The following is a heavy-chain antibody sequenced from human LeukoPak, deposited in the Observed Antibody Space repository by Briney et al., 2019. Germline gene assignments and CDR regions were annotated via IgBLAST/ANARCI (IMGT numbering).Heavy chain of an antibody. CDR2: VYYSGSA. J-gene: IGHJ2*01. CDR1: GGSIRSYF. CDR3: ARPGRYTYWYFDL. Sequence: SGTLSLTCTVSGGSIRSYFWSWIRQPPGKGLEWIGNVYYSGSANYNPTLRTRVTISVDTSKNQFSLKLSSVTAADTAVYYCARPGRYTYWYFDLWGRGTLVTVSS. V-gene: IGHV4-59*01. D-gene: IGHD1-26*01.